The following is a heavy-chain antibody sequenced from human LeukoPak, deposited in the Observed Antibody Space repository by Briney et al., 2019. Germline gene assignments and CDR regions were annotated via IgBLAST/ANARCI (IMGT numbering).Heavy chain of an antibody. CDR2: IYYSGST. D-gene: IGHD5-12*01. CDR1: GGSVSSGSYY. Sequence: SETLSLTCTVSGGSVSSGSYYWSWIRQPPGTGLEWIGYIYYSGSTNYNPSLKSRVTISVDTSKNQFSLKLSSVTAADTAVYYCARGGFLTGYSGYDWNFDYWGQGTLVTVSS. J-gene: IGHJ4*02. CDR3: ARGGFLTGYSGYDWNFDY. V-gene: IGHV4-61*01.